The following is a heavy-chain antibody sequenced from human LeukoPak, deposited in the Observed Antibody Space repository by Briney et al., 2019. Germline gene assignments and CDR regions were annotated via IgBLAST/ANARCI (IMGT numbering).Heavy chain of an antibody. CDR3: ARFPGTYDSSVDYFDY. Sequence: SETLSLTCTVSGGSISSYYWNWIRQPPGKRLEWIGYFYNSGSTNYNPSLKGRVTISVDTSKNQFSLKLSSVTAADTAVYYCARFPGTYDSSVDYFDYWGQGTLVTVSS. J-gene: IGHJ4*02. CDR2: FYNSGST. V-gene: IGHV4-59*01. D-gene: IGHD3-22*01. CDR1: GGSISSYY.